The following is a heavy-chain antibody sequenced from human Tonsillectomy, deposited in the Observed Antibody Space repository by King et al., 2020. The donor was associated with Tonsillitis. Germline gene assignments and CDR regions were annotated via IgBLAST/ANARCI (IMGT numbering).Heavy chain of an antibody. V-gene: IGHV1-46*01. CDR2: INPTGGST. J-gene: IGHJ5*02. CDR1: GYTFTGYY. CDR3: ARGSGSGSYSRDWFDP. Sequence: VQLVESGAEVKKPGASVKVSCKASGYTFTGYYMHWVRQAPGQGLEWMGIINPTGGSTSYAQKFQGRVTMTRDTSTTTVYMELSSLRSEDTAVYYCARGSGSGSYSRDWFDPWGQGTLVTVSS. D-gene: IGHD3-10*01.